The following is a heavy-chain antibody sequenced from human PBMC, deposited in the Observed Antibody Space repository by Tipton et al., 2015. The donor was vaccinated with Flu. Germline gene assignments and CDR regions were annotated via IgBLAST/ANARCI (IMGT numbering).Heavy chain of an antibody. V-gene: IGHV4-39*07. CDR3: ARDRGWPAALDF. CDR1: GGSITDSGSSYY. D-gene: IGHD3-10*01. CDR2: ISYSGSD. J-gene: IGHJ4*02. Sequence: TLSLTCSVSGGSITDSGSSYYWGWIRQSPGKGPEWIGCISYSGSDYRNPSLKSRVTLSRHTSRNQFSLTLSSVTAADTAVYFCARDRGWPAALDFWGQGILVTVSS.